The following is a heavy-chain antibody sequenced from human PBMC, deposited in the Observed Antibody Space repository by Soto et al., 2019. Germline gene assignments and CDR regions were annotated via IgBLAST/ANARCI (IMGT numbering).Heavy chain of an antibody. CDR2: IYHSGST. CDR1: GYSISSGYY. D-gene: IGHD6-13*01. V-gene: IGHV4-38-2*01. CDR3: ARVDSSSWVYYYYGMDL. J-gene: IGHJ6*02. Sequence: PSETLSLTCAVSGYSISSGYYWGWSRQPPGKGLEWIGSIYHSGSTYYNPSLKSRVTISVDTSKNQFSLKLSSVTAADTAVYYCARVDSSSWVYYYYGMDLWGQGTTVTVSS.